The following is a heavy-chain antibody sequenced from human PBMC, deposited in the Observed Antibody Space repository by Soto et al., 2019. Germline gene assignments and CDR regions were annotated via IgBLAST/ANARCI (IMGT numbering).Heavy chain of an antibody. CDR1: GGSISSGGYY. CDR3: ARGRLNWFDP. CDR2: IYYSGST. V-gene: IGHV4-31*03. J-gene: IGHJ5*02. Sequence: RLSRTCPVSGGSISSGGYYWSWIRQHPGKGLEWIGYIYYSGSTYYNPSLKSRVTISVDTSKKQFSLKLSSVTAADTAVYYCARGRLNWFDPWGQGTLVTVYS.